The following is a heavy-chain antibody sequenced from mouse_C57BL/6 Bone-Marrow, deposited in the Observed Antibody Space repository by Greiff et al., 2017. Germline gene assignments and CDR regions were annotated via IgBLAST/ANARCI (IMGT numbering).Heavy chain of an antibody. J-gene: IGHJ3*01. Sequence: VQLQQSGAELARPGASVKLSCKASGYTFTSSGISWVKQRTGQGLEWIGEIYPRSGNTYYNEKFKGKATLTADKSSSTAYMELRSLTSEDSAVYFCASFESWFAYWGQGTLVTVSA. CDR3: ASFESWFAY. V-gene: IGHV1-81*01. CDR2: IYPRSGNT. CDR1: GYTFTSSG.